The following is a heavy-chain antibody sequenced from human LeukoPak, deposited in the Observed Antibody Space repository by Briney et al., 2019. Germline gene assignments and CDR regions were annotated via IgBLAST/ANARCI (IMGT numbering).Heavy chain of an antibody. Sequence: ASVKVSCKASGYTFTGYYMHWVRQAPGQGLEWMGRINPNSGGTNYAQKFQGRVTMTRDTSISTTYMELSRVRSDDTALYYCARVPSYDSSGYYLNWGQGTLVTVSS. J-gene: IGHJ4*02. CDR2: INPNSGGT. V-gene: IGHV1-2*06. D-gene: IGHD3-22*01. CDR1: GYTFTGYY. CDR3: ARVPSYDSSGYYLN.